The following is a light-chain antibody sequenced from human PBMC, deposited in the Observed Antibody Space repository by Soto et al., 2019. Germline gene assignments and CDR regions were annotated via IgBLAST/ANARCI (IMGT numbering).Light chain of an antibody. CDR2: DAY. CDR3: QQYESYSRLN. CDR1: QSIRSW. Sequence: DIQMTQSPSILSASVGDRVTITCRASQSIRSWLAWYQQKPGKAPKLLIYDAYSLESGVPSRFSGRRSGKEFTLPTARLQPEEFANYYCQQYESYSRLNFGGGTKGDI. V-gene: IGKV1-5*01. J-gene: IGKJ4*01.